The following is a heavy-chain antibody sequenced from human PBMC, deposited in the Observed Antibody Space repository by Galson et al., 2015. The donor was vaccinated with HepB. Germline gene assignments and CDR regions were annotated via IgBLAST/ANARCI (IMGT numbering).Heavy chain of an antibody. J-gene: IGHJ4*02. CDR1: GFTFSRYA. V-gene: IGHV3-23*01. D-gene: IGHD2-15*01. CDR2: ITSRGGNS. Sequence: SLRLSCAASGFTFSRYAMTWVRQAPGKGLEWVPSITSRGGNSYYTESVKGRSTISSDNSKNTVLLQLNSLRVEDTAVYYCAKDGVMVAANPYHFHYWGQGTLVTVSS. CDR3: AKDGVMVAANPYHFHY.